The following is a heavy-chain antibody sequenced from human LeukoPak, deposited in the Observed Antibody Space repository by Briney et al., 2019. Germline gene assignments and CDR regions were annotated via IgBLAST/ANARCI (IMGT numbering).Heavy chain of an antibody. J-gene: IGHJ6*03. V-gene: IGHV3-23*01. Sequence: GGSLRLSCAVSGFTFSSYAMSWVRQAPGKGLEYVSSISGTGVNTFYADSVKGRFTMSRDNSKNTLYLQMNSLRAEDTAIYYCAKNIRQLGNYYYMDVWGKGTTVTVSS. D-gene: IGHD7-27*01. CDR1: GFTFSSYA. CDR2: ISGTGVNT. CDR3: AKNIRQLGNYYYMDV.